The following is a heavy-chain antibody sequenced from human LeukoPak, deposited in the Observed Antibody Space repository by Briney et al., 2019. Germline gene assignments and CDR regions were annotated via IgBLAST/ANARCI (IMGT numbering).Heavy chain of an antibody. Sequence: GESLKISCKGSGFSFTTFWIGWVRQMPGKGLEWMGIIYPGDSDIRYSPSFQGQVTISADKSISTAYLQWSSLKASDTAIYYCARREYSSTSLYYFDYWGQGTLVTVSS. CDR3: ARREYSSTSLYYFDY. CDR1: GFSFTTFW. D-gene: IGHD6-6*01. CDR2: IYPGDSDI. V-gene: IGHV5-51*01. J-gene: IGHJ4*02.